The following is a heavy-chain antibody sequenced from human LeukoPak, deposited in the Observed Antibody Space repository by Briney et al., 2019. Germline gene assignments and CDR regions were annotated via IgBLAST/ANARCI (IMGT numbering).Heavy chain of an antibody. CDR1: GFTSSSYA. J-gene: IGHJ4*02. D-gene: IGHD3-10*01. V-gene: IGHV3-21*01. CDR3: ARDRGFGELFFDY. Sequence: GGSLRLSCAASGFTSSSYAMSWVRQAPGKGLEWVSAISGSSSYVYYADSVKGRFTISRDNAKNLLYLQMNSLRAEDTAVYYCARDRGFGELFFDYWGQGTLVTVSS. CDR2: ISGSSSYV.